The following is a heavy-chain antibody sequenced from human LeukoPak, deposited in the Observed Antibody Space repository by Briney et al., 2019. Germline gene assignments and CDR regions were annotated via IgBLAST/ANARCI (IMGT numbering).Heavy chain of an antibody. CDR3: ARGKGIAVSSFDS. CDR1: GFTFSSYA. V-gene: IGHV3-23*01. D-gene: IGHD6-19*01. J-gene: IGHJ4*02. Sequence: GGFLRLSCAASGFTFSSYAMSWVRQAPGKGLEWVSGISGSGTSTYYADSVKGRFTISRDNSKNTMSLQMNSLRAEDTALYYCARGKGIAVSSFDSWGQGTLVTVSS. CDR2: ISGSGTST.